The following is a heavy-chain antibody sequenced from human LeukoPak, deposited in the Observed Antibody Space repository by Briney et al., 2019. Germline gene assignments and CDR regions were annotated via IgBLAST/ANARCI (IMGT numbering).Heavy chain of an antibody. Sequence: PGGSLRLSCAASGFTFSSYSMNWVGQAPGKGLEWVSYISSSSSTIYYADSVKGRFTISRDNAKNSLYLQMNSLRAEDTAVYYCARGHGSGSYYPDYWGQGTLVTVSS. CDR3: ARGHGSGSYYPDY. CDR2: ISSSSSTI. J-gene: IGHJ4*02. D-gene: IGHD3-10*01. V-gene: IGHV3-48*01. CDR1: GFTFSSYS.